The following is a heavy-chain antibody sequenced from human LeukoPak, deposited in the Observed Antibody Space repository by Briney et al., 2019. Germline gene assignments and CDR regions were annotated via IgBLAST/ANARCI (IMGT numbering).Heavy chain of an antibody. D-gene: IGHD1-26*01. CDR3: PKDVVGATFDY. Sequence: GGSLRLSCAASGFIFSGFAMSWVRQAPGKGLEWVSTTSGGGDKTYYADSVKGRFTISRDNSKNTLYLQMNGLRAEDTALYFCPKDVVGATFDYWGQGTLVTVSS. V-gene: IGHV3-23*01. CDR1: GFIFSGFA. J-gene: IGHJ4*02. CDR2: TSGGGDKT.